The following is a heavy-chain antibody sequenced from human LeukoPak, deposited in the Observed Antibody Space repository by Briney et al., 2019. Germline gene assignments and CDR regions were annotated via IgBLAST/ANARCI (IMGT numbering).Heavy chain of an antibody. D-gene: IGHD6-6*01. CDR1: GFTFSSYA. V-gene: IGHV3-23*01. J-gene: IGHJ4*01. CDR2: ISGSGGST. CDR3: AKVESRLGTYQYIY. Sequence: GGSLRLSCAASGFTFSSYAMSWVRQAPGKGLEWVSAISGSGGSTYYADSVKGRSTISRDSSKNTLYLQMNSLRAEDTAVYYCAKVESRLGTYQYIYWGQGTLVTVSS.